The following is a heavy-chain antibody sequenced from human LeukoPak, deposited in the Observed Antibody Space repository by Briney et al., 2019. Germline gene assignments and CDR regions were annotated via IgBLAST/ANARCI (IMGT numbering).Heavy chain of an antibody. J-gene: IGHJ2*01. CDR1: GFTFSSYA. CDR2: ISSIVNFE. V-gene: IGHV3-30*09. Sequence: GGSLRLSCAGSGFTFSSYAVHWVRQAPGKGLEGVAVISSIVNFEYYSDSVRGRFAISRDNSKNTVYLQMKSLTPEDTAVYYCAGQGPPGQWYFDLWGRGGTLVTVSS. CDR3: AGQGPPGQWYFDL.